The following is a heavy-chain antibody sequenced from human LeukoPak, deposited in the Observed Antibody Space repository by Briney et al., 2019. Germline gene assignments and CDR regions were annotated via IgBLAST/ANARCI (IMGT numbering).Heavy chain of an antibody. D-gene: IGHD5-18*01. V-gene: IGHV1-46*01. CDR3: ARGALELWLFGY. J-gene: IGHJ4*02. CDR1: GYTFTSYY. Sequence: ASVTVSCTASGYTFTSYYMHWVRQAPGQGLEWMGIINPSGGSTSYAQKCQGRVTMTRDTSTSTVYMELSSLRSEDTAVYDCARGALELWLFGYWGQGTLVTVSS. CDR2: INPSGGST.